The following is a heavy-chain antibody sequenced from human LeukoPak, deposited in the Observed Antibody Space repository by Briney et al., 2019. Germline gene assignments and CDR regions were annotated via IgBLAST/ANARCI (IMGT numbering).Heavy chain of an antibody. CDR3: ARGFYYMDV. J-gene: IGHJ6*03. Sequence: GGSLRLSCAASGFTFSTYAMSWVRQIPGKGLEWVSVIYSGGSTYYADSVKGRFTISRDNSKNTLYLQMNSLGAEDTAVYYCARGFYYMDVWGKGTTVTISS. CDR1: GFTFSTYA. CDR2: IYSGGST. V-gene: IGHV3-66*01.